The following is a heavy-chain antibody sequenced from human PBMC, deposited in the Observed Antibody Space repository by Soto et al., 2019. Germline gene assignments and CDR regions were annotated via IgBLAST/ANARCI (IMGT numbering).Heavy chain of an antibody. CDR2: IDSSSTTM. J-gene: IGHJ3*02. D-gene: IGHD7-27*01. Sequence: EVQLVESGGGLVQPGGSLRLSCVASGFTFSSYSLSWVRQAPGKGLEWVAYIDSSSTTMHYADSVEGRFAVSRDNAMSSLYLQVNSLRDEDTAIYYFARDKLTGDPREAFDIWGQGTVVTVSS. V-gene: IGHV3-48*02. CDR3: ARDKLTGDPREAFDI. CDR1: GFTFSSYS.